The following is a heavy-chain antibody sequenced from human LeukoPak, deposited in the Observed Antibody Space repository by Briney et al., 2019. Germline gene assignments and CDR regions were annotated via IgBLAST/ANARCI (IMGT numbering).Heavy chain of an antibody. J-gene: IGHJ3*02. CDR3: ARAAWRGSNSRDAFDI. D-gene: IGHD4-23*01. V-gene: IGHV4-31*03. CDR2: ISYSGTT. Sequence: SETLSLTCTVSGGSISSGGDYWSWIRQHPGKGLEWIGYISYSGTTYYSPSLQSRITISLDTSKNQFSLELSSVTVADTAVYYCARAAWRGSNSRDAFDIWGLGTVVTVSS. CDR1: GGSISSGGDY.